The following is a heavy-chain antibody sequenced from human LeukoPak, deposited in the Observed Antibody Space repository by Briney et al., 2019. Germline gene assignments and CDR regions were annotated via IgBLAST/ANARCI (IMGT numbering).Heavy chain of an antibody. V-gene: IGHV3-21*01. CDR2: ISSSSSYI. CDR1: GFTFSSYS. J-gene: IGHJ4*02. Sequence: PRGSLRLSCAASGFTFSSYSMNWVRQAPGKGLEWVSSISSSSSYIYYADSVKGRFTISRDNAKNSLYLKMNSLRAEDTAVYYCARGLWFGEFYWGQGTLVTVSS. CDR3: ARGLWFGEFY. D-gene: IGHD3-10*01.